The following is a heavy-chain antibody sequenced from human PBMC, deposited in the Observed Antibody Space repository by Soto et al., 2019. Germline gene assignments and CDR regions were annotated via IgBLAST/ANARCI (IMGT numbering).Heavy chain of an antibody. D-gene: IGHD6-19*01. CDR2: ISSSSSYI. Sequence: GGSLRLSCAASGFTFSSYSMNWVRQAPGKGLEWVSSISSSSSYIYYADSVKGRFTISRDNAKNSLYLQMNSLRAEDTAVYYCARDAGSGWNPIDYWGQGTLVTVSS. CDR3: ARDAGSGWNPIDY. CDR1: GFTFSSYS. J-gene: IGHJ4*02. V-gene: IGHV3-21*01.